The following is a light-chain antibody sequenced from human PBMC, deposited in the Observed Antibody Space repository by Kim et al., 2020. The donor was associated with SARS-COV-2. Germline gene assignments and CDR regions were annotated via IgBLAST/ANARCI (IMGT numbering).Light chain of an antibody. CDR3: QSYDSSNVV. CDR1: SGSIASNY. J-gene: IGLJ2*01. CDR2: EDN. V-gene: IGLV6-57*03. Sequence: GKTVTIPCTRSSGSIASNYVQWYQQRPGSAPTTVIYEDNQRPSGVPDRFSGSIDSSSNSAYLAISGLKTEHEADYYCQSYDSSNVVFGGGTQLTVL.